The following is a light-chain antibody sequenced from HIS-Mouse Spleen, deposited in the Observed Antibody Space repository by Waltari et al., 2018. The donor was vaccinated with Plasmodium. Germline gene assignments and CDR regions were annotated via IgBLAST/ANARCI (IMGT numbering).Light chain of an antibody. V-gene: IGLV3-10*01. J-gene: IGLJ3*02. CDR1: ALPKKY. CDR2: EDS. CDR3: YSTDSSGNHRV. Sequence: SYELTQPPSVSVSPGQTARITCSGDALPKKYAYWYQQKSGQAPVLVIYEDSKHPTGIPERFSGSSSGTMATLTISGAKVEDEADYYCYSTDSSGNHRVFGGGTKLTVL.